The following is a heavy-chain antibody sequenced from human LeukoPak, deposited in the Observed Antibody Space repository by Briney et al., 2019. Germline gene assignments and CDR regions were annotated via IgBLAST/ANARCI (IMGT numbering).Heavy chain of an antibody. V-gene: IGHV3-21*01. D-gene: IGHD3-22*01. CDR3: ASAGYYERSGYTYYFHY. CDR2: ISISSRYI. CDR1: SLTISSYS. J-gene: IGHJ4*02. Sequence: GGALRLSCAASSLTISSYSMNGGRQDPGKGLEWVSYISISSRYIYYADSLKGRFTISRDNAKSSLYLQMSSLRAEDTAVYYCASAGYYERSGYTYYFHYWGQGTVVTVSS.